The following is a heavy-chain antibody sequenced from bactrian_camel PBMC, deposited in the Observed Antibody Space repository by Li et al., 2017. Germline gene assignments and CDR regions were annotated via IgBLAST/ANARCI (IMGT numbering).Heavy chain of an antibody. CDR3: AAGTRIIVGDYCDGITN. J-gene: IGHJ4*01. D-gene: IGHD4*01. CDR1: ESIETFF. V-gene: IGHV3S55*01. Sequence: HVQLVESGGGSVQAGGALKLSCVASESIETFFVGWFRQAPGKAREGIAGIRRDGDEYYADSVKGRFTISQDNAKNIIYLQMNSLTPDDTAMYYCAAGTRIIVGDYCDGITNWGQGTQVTVS. CDR2: IRRDGDE.